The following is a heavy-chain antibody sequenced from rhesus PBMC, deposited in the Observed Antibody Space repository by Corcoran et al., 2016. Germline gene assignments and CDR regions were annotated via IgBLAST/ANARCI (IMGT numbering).Heavy chain of an antibody. J-gene: IGHJ5-2*02. CDR2: LSGSGGRN. V-gene: IGHV4-173*01. CDR1: GGSITSNY. Sequence: QLQLQESGPGLVTTAATLSLNCAVSGGSITSNYWNWFGQSPGKGLECIVRLSGSGGRNDSIPSLKSRVTISTDTSKNQFSLKLSSVTAADTAVYYCVRRTNSPTGDSLDVWGRGILVTVSS. CDR3: VRRTNSPTGDSLDV. D-gene: IGHD4-29*01.